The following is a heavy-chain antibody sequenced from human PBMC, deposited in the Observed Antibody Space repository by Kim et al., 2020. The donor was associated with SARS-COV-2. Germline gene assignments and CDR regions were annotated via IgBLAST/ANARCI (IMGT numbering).Heavy chain of an antibody. CDR3: ATERLSDCSGNRCRRAFDI. CDR2: FDPEDGET. CDR1: GHTLTELS. Sequence: ASVKVSCKLSGHTLTELSIHWVRQAPGKGLEWMGGFDPEDGETIYAQTLQVRVTMIEDISTDTAYMELSSLTSEDTAVYYCATERLSDCSGNRCRRAFDIWGQGTKVTVSS. J-gene: IGHJ3*02. V-gene: IGHV1-24*01. D-gene: IGHD2-15*01.